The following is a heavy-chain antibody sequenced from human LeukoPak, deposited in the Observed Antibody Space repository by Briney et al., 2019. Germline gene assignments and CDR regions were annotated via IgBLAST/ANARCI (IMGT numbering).Heavy chain of an antibody. CDR3: ASYSGYGMYYYYYYMDV. D-gene: IGHD5-12*01. CDR2: IIPIFGTA. CDR1: GGTFSSYA. J-gene: IGHJ6*03. V-gene: IGHV1-69*05. Sequence: ASVKVSCKASGGTFSSYAISWVRQAPGQGLEWMGGIIPIFGTANYAQKFQGRVTIITDESTSTAYMELSSLRSEDTAVYYCASYSGYGMYYYYYYMDVWGKGTTVTVSS.